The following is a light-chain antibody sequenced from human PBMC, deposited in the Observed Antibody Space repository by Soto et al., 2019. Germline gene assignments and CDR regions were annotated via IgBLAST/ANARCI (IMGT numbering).Light chain of an antibody. Sequence: EIVMTQSPATLSVSPGERVTLSCRASQSVSTNLAWYQQKPGQAPRPLIYGASTRATGVPARFSGSGSGTEFTLTISSLQSEDFAVHYCQHYNNLWGFGGGTKVEIK. CDR3: QHYNNLWG. V-gene: IGKV3-15*01. CDR1: QSVSTN. J-gene: IGKJ4*01. CDR2: GAS.